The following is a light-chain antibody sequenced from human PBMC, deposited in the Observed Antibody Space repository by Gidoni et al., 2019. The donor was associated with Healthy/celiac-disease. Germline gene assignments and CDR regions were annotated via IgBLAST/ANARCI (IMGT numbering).Light chain of an antibody. CDR3: MQARQTPRT. J-gene: IGKJ3*01. Sequence: IVMPQSPLSLPVTPGEPASISCRSSQSLLQSNGYNYLDWYLQKPGQAPQLLIYLGSNRASGVPDRFSGSGSGTDFTLKISRVEAEDVGVYYCMQARQTPRTFGPGTKVDIK. CDR2: LGS. V-gene: IGKV2-28*01. CDR1: QSLLQSNGYNY.